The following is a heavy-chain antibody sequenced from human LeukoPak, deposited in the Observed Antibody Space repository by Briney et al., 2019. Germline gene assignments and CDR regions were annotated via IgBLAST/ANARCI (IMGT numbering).Heavy chain of an antibody. J-gene: IGHJ6*04. CDR3: AIGWRYCSSTSCYFDYYYGMDV. CDR2: IIPIFDTA. CDR1: GGTFSSYA. Sequence: SLKVSCKASGGTFSSYAISRVRQAPGQGLECMGRIIPIFDTANYAQKFQGRVTITADKSTSTAYMELSSLRSEDTAVYYCAIGWRYCSSTSCYFDYYYGMDVWGKGTTVTVSS. D-gene: IGHD2-2*01. V-gene: IGHV1-69*06.